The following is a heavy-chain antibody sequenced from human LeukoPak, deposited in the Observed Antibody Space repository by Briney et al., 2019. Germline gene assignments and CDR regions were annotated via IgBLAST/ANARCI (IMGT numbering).Heavy chain of an antibody. V-gene: IGHV1-69*13. CDR1: GGTFSSYA. Sequence: SVKVSCKASGGTFSSYAISWVRQAPGQGLEWMGGIIPIFGTANYAQKFQGRVTITADESTSTAYMELSSLRSEDTAVYYCARDVWVNRHTRDAFDIWGQGTMVTVSS. CDR2: IIPIFGTA. J-gene: IGHJ3*02. D-gene: IGHD1-14*01. CDR3: ARDVWVNRHTRDAFDI.